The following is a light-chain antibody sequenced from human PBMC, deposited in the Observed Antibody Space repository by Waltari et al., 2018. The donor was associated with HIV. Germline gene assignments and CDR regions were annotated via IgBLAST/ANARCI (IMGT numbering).Light chain of an antibody. J-gene: IGLJ2*01. V-gene: IGLV3-21*04. Sequence: SYVLTQPPSVSVAPGKTAIITCGGNNIGSKSVHWYQQRPGQAPVLVISDDSDRPSGIPERFSGSNSGNTATLTISRVEAGDEADYYCHVWDSRSVTFGGGTKLTVV. CDR3: HVWDSRSVT. CDR2: DDS. CDR1: NIGSKS.